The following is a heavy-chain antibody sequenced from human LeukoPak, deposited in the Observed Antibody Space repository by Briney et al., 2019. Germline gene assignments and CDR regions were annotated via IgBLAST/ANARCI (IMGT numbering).Heavy chain of an antibody. D-gene: IGHD3-10*01. CDR1: GFTFSSIG. J-gene: IGHJ6*03. CDR2: IWYDGSNK. Sequence: GGSLRLSCAASGFTFSSIGMHWVRQAPGKGLEWVAFIWYDGSNKYYADSVKGRFTISRDNSKDTLYLQMNSLKTEDTAVYYCAKDRGVYYYYYMDVWGKGATVTVSS. CDR3: AKDRGVYYYYYMDV. V-gene: IGHV3-30*02.